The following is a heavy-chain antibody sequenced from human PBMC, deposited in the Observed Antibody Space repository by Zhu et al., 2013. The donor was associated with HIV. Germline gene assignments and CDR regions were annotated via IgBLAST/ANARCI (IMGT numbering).Heavy chain of an antibody. CDR1: GGTFSSYT. Sequence: QVQLVQSGAEVKKPGSSVKVSCKASGGTFSSYTISWVRQAPGQGLEWMGRIIPILGIANYAQKFQGRVTITADESTSTAYMELSSLRSEDTAVYYCARGDVDTAMVRYPFDYWGQGTLVTVSS. V-gene: IGHV1-69*02. CDR3: ARGDVDTAMVRYPFDY. D-gene: IGHD5-18*01. CDR2: IIPILGIA. J-gene: IGHJ4*02.